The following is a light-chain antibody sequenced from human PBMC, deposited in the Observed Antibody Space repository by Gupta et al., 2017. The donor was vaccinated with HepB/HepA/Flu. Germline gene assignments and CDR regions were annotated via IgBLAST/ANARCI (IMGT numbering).Light chain of an antibody. J-gene: IGKJ4*01. V-gene: IGKV1-12*01. CDR1: QAISNW. CDR3: QQANSFPRT. Sequence: DIQMTQSPSSVSASVGDRVTSTCRASQAISNWLAWYQQKPGKAPKLLIYGASSLQSGVPSRFSGSGSGTDFTLTIRSLQPEDFATYYFQQANSFPRTFGGGTRVEIK. CDR2: GAS.